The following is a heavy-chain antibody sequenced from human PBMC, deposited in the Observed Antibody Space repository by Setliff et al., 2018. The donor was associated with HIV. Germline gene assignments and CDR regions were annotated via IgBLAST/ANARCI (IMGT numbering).Heavy chain of an antibody. J-gene: IGHJ4*02. D-gene: IGHD1-1*01. V-gene: IGHV1-2*02. CDR1: GYTFTDYF. CDR3: ARQLSNSFDY. Sequence: ASVKVSCKSSGYTFTDYFMHWVRQAPGQGLEWMGWISPDNANTRISQRFRGSVTMTRDRSINTAYMEFSGLTSDDTAVYYCARQLSNSFDYWGQGTLVTVTS. CDR2: ISPDNANT.